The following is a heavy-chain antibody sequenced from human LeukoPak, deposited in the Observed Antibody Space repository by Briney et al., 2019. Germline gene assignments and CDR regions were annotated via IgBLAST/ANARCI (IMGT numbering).Heavy chain of an antibody. J-gene: IGHJ5*02. D-gene: IGHD3-10*01. CDR1: GYIFTAHY. V-gene: IGHV1-69*13. CDR3: ARGGSGSGNYYHPVSGGYWFDP. Sequence: SVKVSCKASGYIFTAHYIHWVRQAPGQGLEWMGGIIPIFRTPNYAQKFQGRVTITADDSTSTAYMDLSSLRSEDTAVYYCARGGSGSGNYYHPVSGGYWFDPWGQGTLVTVSS. CDR2: IIPIFRTP.